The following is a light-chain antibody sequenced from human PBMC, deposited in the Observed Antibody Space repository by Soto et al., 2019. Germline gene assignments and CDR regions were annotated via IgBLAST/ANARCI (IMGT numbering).Light chain of an antibody. J-gene: IGLJ2*01. CDR3: QSFDNSLSGSVV. Sequence: QLVLTQPPSVSGAPGQRLTISCTGSSSNIGAGYDVHWYQQFPGTAPKLLIYGNTNRPSGVPDRFSGSKSGTSASLAITGLQAEDEADYYCQSFDNSLSGSVVFGGGTKLTVL. CDR1: SSNIGAGYD. CDR2: GNT. V-gene: IGLV1-40*01.